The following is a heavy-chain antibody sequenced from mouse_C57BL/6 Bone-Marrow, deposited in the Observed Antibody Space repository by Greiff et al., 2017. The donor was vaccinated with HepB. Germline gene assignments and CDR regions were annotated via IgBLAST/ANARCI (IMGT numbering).Heavy chain of an antibody. D-gene: IGHD4-1*01. Sequence: EVKLVESGGGLVQPGGSLSLSCAASGFTFTDYYMSWVRQPPGKALEWLGFIRNKANGYTTEYSASVKGRFTISRDNSQSILYLQMNALRAEDSATYYCARFPVAGTYFDYWGQGTTLTVSS. CDR2: IRNKANGYTT. J-gene: IGHJ2*01. V-gene: IGHV7-3*01. CDR1: GFTFTDYY. CDR3: ARFPVAGTYFDY.